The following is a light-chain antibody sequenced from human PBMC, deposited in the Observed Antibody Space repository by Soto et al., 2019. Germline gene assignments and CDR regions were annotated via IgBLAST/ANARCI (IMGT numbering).Light chain of an antibody. CDR2: EVS. Sequence: QSALTQPASVSGSPGQSITLSCTGTSSDVGSYNRVSWYQQPPGTAPKLMIYEVSNRPSGVSNRFSGSKSGNTASLTISGLQAKDEADYYCNSYTTTSTYVFGTGTKVTVL. CDR3: NSYTTTSTYV. J-gene: IGLJ1*01. CDR1: SSDVGSYNR. V-gene: IGLV2-14*01.